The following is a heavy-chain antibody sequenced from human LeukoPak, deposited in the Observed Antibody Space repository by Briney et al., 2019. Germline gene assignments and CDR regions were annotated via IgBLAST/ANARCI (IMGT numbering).Heavy chain of an antibody. CDR3: ARIVGGLLPFDY. Sequence: AETLSLTCTVSGGSISSSSYYWGWIRQPPGKVLEWIGSIYYSGSTYYNPSLKSRVTISVDTSKNQFSLKLSSVTAADTAVYYCARIVGGLLPFDYWGQGTLVTVSS. D-gene: IGHD1-26*01. CDR1: GGSISSSSYY. CDR2: IYYSGST. V-gene: IGHV4-39*01. J-gene: IGHJ4*02.